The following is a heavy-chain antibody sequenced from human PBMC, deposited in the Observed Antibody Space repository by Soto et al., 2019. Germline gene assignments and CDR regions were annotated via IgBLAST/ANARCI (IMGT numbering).Heavy chain of an antibody. CDR3: TTNSNWNPQRYYYYYMDV. Sequence: GGSLRLSCAASGFTFSNAWMSWVRQAPGKGLEWVGRIKSKTDGGTTDYAAPVKGRFTISRDDSKNTLYLQMNSLKTEDTAVYYCTTNSNWNPQRYYYYYMDVWGKGTTVTVSS. J-gene: IGHJ6*03. V-gene: IGHV3-15*01. CDR1: GFTFSNAW. CDR2: IKSKTDGGTT. D-gene: IGHD1-1*01.